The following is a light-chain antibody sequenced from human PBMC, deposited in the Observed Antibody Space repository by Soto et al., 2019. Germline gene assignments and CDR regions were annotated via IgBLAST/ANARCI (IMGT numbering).Light chain of an antibody. J-gene: IGLJ2*01. V-gene: IGLV2-14*01. CDR2: EVT. CDR1: SSDVGAYHY. Sequence: QSVLTQPASVSGSPGQSITISCTGTSSDVGAYHYVSWYQQHPGKAPKLIIYEVTNRPSGVSNRFSGSKSGNTASLTISGLQAEDEADYYCSSFTSSTLEFCGGTTLTVL. CDR3: SSFTSSTLE.